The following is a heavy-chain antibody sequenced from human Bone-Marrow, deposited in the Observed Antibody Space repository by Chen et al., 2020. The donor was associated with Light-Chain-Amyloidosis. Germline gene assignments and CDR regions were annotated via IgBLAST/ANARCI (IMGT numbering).Heavy chain of an antibody. CDR3: ARDQGDVWGSYRISDAFDI. D-gene: IGHD3-16*02. V-gene: IGHV3-21*01. Sequence: EVQLVXAGGGLVKPGGSLRLSCAASGFTFSSYSMNWVRQAPGKGLEWVSSISSSSSYIYYADSVKGRFTISRDNAKNSLYLQMNSLRAEDTAVYYCARDQGDVWGSYRISDAFDIWGQGTMVTVSS. CDR2: ISSSSSYI. J-gene: IGHJ3*02. CDR1: GFTFSSYS.